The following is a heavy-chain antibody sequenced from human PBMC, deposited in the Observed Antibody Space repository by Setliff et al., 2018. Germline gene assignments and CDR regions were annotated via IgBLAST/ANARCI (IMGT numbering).Heavy chain of an antibody. CDR3: ASPRRDDLDSPFDAFDI. V-gene: IGHV4-38-2*01. D-gene: IGHD3-3*01. Sequence: ETLSLTCGVSGISISSGHYWGWIRQPPGKGLEWIATIYHKGRTYYNPSLDSRVTISLDTSKNHFSLRLRSVTAADTAVYYCASPRRDDLDSPFDAFDIWGQGTKVTVSS. J-gene: IGHJ3*02. CDR1: GISISSGHY. CDR2: IYHKGRT.